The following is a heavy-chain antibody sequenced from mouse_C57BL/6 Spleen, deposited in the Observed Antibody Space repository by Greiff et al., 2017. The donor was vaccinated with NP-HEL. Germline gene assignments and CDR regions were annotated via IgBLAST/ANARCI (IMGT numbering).Heavy chain of an antibody. J-gene: IGHJ4*01. V-gene: IGHV1-82*01. CDR1: GYAFSSSW. CDR2: IYPGDGDT. CDR3: ARIYYDYDLYAMDY. D-gene: IGHD2-4*01. Sequence: VQRVESGPELVKPGASVKISCKASGYAFSSSWMNWVKQRPGKGLEWIGRIYPGDGDTNYKGKFKGKATLTADKSSSTAYMQLSSLTSEDSAVYFCARIYYDYDLYAMDYWGQGTSVTVSS.